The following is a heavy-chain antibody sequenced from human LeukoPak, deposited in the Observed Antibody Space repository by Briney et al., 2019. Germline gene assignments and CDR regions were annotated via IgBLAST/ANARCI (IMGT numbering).Heavy chain of an antibody. Sequence: PSQTLSLTCTVSGGSISSGGYYSSWIRHHPGRGLEWVGYIYYSGSTYYNPSLKSLVTISVDTSKNQFSLKLSSVTAADTAVYYCARDTVNYGMEVWGQGTTVTVSS. CDR3: ARDTVNYGMEV. V-gene: IGHV4-31*01. D-gene: IGHD4-11*01. CDR1: GGSISSGGYY. J-gene: IGHJ6*02. CDR2: IYYSGST.